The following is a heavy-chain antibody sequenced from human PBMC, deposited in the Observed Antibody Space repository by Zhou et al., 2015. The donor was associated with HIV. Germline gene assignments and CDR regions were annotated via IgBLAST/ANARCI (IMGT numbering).Heavy chain of an antibody. D-gene: IGHD3-22*01. J-gene: IGHJ2*01. V-gene: IGHV1-69*01. CDR2: FIPMFAKV. Sequence: QVQLVQSGAEVKKPGSSVKVSCKASGGTLRSYGITWVRQAPGQGLEWMGGFIPMFAKVKYAQKFQGRVTITADESTSTAYMELSSLRSEDTAVYYCARSLGGSDGYWYFDLWGLAPWSLSPQ. CDR1: GGTLRSYG. CDR3: ARSLGGSDGYWYFDL.